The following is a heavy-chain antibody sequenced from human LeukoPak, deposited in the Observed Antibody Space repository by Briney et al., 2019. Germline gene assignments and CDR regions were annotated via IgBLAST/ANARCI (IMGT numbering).Heavy chain of an antibody. V-gene: IGHV1-69*04. CDR2: IIPILGIA. CDR1: GGTFSSYA. Sequence: GASVKVSCKASGGTFSSYAISWVRQAPGQGLEWMGRIIPILGIANYAQKFQGRVTTTADKSTSTAYMELSSLRPEDTAVYYCARGKTYYDFWSGYTNGMDVWGQGTTVTVSS. D-gene: IGHD3-3*01. J-gene: IGHJ6*02. CDR3: ARGKTYYDFWSGYTNGMDV.